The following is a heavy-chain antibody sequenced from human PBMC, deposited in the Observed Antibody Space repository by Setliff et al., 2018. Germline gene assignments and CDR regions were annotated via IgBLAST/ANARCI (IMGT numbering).Heavy chain of an antibody. Sequence: GGSLRLSCAASGFTLRSYWMSWVRQAPGKGLEWVANIKEDGSETYYGGSVKGRFTISRDNAKNSLYLQMNSLGAADTAFYYCAKDIVRYYFDTRGFDLWGRGTLVTVSS. CDR2: IKEDGSET. J-gene: IGHJ2*01. V-gene: IGHV3-7*03. CDR3: AKDIVRYYFDTRGFDL. CDR1: GFTLRSYW. D-gene: IGHD3-22*01.